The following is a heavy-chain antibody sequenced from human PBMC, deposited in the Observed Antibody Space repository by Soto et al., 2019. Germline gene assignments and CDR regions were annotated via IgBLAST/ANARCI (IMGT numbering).Heavy chain of an antibody. CDR1: GGSFGGYY. V-gene: IGHV4-34*01. D-gene: IGHD2-2*01. J-gene: IGHJ3*02. CDR3: ARGNQQDDAFDI. CDR2: INHSGST. Sequence: ASETLSLTCAVYGGSFGGYYWSWIRQPPGKGLEWIGEINHSGSTNYNPSLKSRVTISVDTSKNQFSLKLSSVTAADTAVYYCARGNQQDDAFDIWGQGTMVTVSS.